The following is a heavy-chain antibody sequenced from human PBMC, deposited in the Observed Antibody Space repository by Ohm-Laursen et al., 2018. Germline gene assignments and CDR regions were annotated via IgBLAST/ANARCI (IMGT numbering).Heavy chain of an antibody. CDR3: AKGLIAARLTPIDY. D-gene: IGHD6-6*01. J-gene: IGHJ4*02. CDR2: ISYDGSNK. V-gene: IGHV3-30*18. CDR1: GFIFSSYG. Sequence: SLRLSCSASGFIFSSYGMHWVRQAPGKGLEWVAVISYDGSNKYYADSVKGRFTISRDNSKNTLYLQMNSLRAEDTAVYYCAKGLIAARLTPIDYWGQGTLVTVSS.